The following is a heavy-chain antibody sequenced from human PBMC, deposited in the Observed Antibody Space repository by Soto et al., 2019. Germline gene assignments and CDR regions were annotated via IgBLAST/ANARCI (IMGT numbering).Heavy chain of an antibody. CDR1: GTSISSTFW. V-gene: IGHV4-4*02. Sequence: SETLSLTCAVSGTSISSTFWWAWVRQSPGKGLEWIGEIYHTGITKYNPSLKSRVSMSVDKSNNQFSLELRSLTAADTAVYYCAREGALLYGGNPDYYYTVGVWGQGTTVT. CDR2: IYHTGIT. CDR3: AREGALLYGGNPDYYYTVGV. J-gene: IGHJ6*02. D-gene: IGHD4-17*01.